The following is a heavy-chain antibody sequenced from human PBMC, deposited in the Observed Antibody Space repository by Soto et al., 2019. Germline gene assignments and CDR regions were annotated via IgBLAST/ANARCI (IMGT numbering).Heavy chain of an antibody. Sequence: QVQLVQSGAEVMKPGASVKVSCKASGYTFTSYGISWVRQAPGQGLEWMGWISAYNGNTNYAQKLQGRVTMTTDTSTSTAYMELRSLRSDDTAVYYCARDSRQVAVAGIPDYFDYWGQGTLVTVSS. CDR2: ISAYNGNT. J-gene: IGHJ4*02. D-gene: IGHD6-19*01. V-gene: IGHV1-18*01. CDR1: GYTFTSYG. CDR3: ARDSRQVAVAGIPDYFDY.